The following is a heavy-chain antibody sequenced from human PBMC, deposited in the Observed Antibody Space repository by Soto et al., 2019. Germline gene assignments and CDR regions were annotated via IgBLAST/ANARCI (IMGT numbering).Heavy chain of an antibody. CDR2: IWYDGSNK. J-gene: IGHJ4*02. CDR1: GFTFRSYG. D-gene: IGHD3-22*01. CDR3: ARGGYYYDSSGYYILDS. V-gene: IGHV3-33*01. Sequence: GGSLRLSCAASGFTFRSYGMHWVRQAPGKGLEWVAVIWYDGSNKYYADSVKGRFTISRDNSKNTLYLQMNSLRAEDTAVYYCARGGYYYDSSGYYILDSWGQGTLVTVSS.